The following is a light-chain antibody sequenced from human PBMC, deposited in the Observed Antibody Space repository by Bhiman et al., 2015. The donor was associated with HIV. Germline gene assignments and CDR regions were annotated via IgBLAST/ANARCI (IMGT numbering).Light chain of an antibody. CDR1: SSDIGTYKY. J-gene: IGLJ1*01. CDR3: SSYTSSSTPS. Sequence: QSALTQPASVSGSPGQSITISCTGTSSDIGTYKYVSWYQQHPGKAPKLMIYDVSNRPSGVSNRFSGSKSGNTASLTISGLQAEDEADYYCSSYTSSSTPSFGTGTKVTVL. CDR2: DVS. V-gene: IGLV2-14*03.